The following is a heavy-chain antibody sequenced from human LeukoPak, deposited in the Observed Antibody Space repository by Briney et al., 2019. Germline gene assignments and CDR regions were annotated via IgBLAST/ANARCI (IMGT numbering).Heavy chain of an antibody. V-gene: IGHV3-20*01. CDR2: INWNGGST. CDR3: ERGGYCTSTSCYYYYYMDV. Sequence: GGSLRLSCAASGFTFDDYGMSWLRQAPGKGLEWGSGINWNGGSTGYADSVQGRFTISRDNAKNSLYLQMNSLRAEDTALYHCERGGYCTSTSCYYYYYMDVWGKGTTVTVS. CDR1: GFTFDDYG. D-gene: IGHD2-2*03. J-gene: IGHJ6*03.